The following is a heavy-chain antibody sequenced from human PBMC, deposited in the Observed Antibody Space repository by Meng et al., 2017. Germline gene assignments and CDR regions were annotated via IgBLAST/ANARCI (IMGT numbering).Heavy chain of an antibody. CDR2: ISAYNGNT. CDR1: GYTFTSYG. D-gene: IGHD3-10*01. J-gene: IGHJ4*02. Sequence: ASVKVSCQASGYTFTSYGISWLRQPTGQGLEWMGWISAYNGNTNYAQKLQGRVTMTTDTSTSTAYMELRSLRSDDTAVYYCARLLWFGDYFDYWGQGTLVTVSS. V-gene: IGHV1-18*01. CDR3: ARLLWFGDYFDY.